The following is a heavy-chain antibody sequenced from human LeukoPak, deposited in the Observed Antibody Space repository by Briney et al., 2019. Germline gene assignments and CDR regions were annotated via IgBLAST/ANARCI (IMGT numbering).Heavy chain of an antibody. J-gene: IGHJ6*03. V-gene: IGHV1-8*01. CDR1: RYTFTSYD. CDR2: MNPNSGNT. CDR3: ARGRSSSPDYYYYMDV. Sequence: ASVKVSCKASRYTFTSYDINWVRQATGQGLEWMGWMNPNSGNTGYAQKSQGRVTMTRNTSISTAYMELSSLRSEDTAVYYCARGRSSSPDYYYYMDVWGKGTTVTVSS. D-gene: IGHD6-6*01.